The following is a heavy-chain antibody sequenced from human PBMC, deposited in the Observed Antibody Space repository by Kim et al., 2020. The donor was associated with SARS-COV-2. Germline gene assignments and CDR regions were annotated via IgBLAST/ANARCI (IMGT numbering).Heavy chain of an antibody. CDR3: ARCNLSAAGVVVISDYYYYYGMDV. Sequence: SVKVSCKASGGTFSSYAISWVRQAPGQGLEWMGGIIPIFGTANYAQKFQGRVTITADESTSTAYMELSSLRSEDTAVYYCARCNLSAAGVVVISDYYYYYGMDVWGQGTTVTVSS. CDR1: GGTFSSYA. V-gene: IGHV1-69*13. CDR2: IIPIFGTA. D-gene: IGHD3-22*01. J-gene: IGHJ6*02.